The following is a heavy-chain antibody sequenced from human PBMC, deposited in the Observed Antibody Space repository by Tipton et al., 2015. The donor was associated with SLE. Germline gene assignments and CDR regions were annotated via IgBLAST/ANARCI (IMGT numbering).Heavy chain of an antibody. J-gene: IGHJ3*02. CDR2: ISGSGGST. CDR3: AKDRTLRFLEWSGAFDI. V-gene: IGHV3-23*01. Sequence: SLRLSCAASGFTFSSYAMSWVRQAPGKGLEWVSAISGSGGSTYYVDSVKGRFTISRDNSKNTLYLQMNSLRAEDTAVYYCAKDRTLRFLEWSGAFDIWGQGTMVTVSS. CDR1: GFTFSSYA. D-gene: IGHD3-3*01.